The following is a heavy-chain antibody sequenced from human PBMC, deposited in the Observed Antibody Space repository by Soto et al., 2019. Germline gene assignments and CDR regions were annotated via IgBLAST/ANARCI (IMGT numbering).Heavy chain of an antibody. J-gene: IGHJ5*02. D-gene: IGHD1-26*01. Sequence: EAQLVESGGDLVQPGGSLRLSCAGSGFSFSSYEMNWVRQAPGKWLEWVSYISSSGSDTYYSDSVKARFTISRDNAQNSLYLQMTSLRAEDTAIYYCASLSGSYGFDPWGQGTLVTVSS. CDR2: ISSSGSDT. CDR1: GFSFSSYE. V-gene: IGHV3-48*03. CDR3: ASLSGSYGFDP.